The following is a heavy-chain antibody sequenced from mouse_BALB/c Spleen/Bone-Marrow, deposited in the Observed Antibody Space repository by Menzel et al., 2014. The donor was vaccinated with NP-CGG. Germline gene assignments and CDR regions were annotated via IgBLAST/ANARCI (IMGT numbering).Heavy chain of an antibody. Sequence: EVQLQQSGAELVKPGASVKLSCTASGFNIKDTYMHWVKQRPEQGLEWIGRIDPANGNTKYDPKFQGKATITADTSSNTAYLQLSSLTSEDTAVYYCATLPTVVDAMDYWGQGTPVPVSS. V-gene: IGHV14-3*02. CDR1: GFNIKDTY. CDR2: IDPANGNT. D-gene: IGHD1-1*01. J-gene: IGHJ4*01. CDR3: ATLPTVVDAMDY.